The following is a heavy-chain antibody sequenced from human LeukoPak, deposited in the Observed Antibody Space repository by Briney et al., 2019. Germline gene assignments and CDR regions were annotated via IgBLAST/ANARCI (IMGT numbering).Heavy chain of an antibody. V-gene: IGHV3-74*01. CDR3: ARGLSGYSSSLGY. D-gene: IGHD6-6*01. CDR2: INSDGSST. CDR1: GFTFSSYW. Sequence: GGSLRLSCAASGFTFSSYWMHWVRQAPGEGLVWVSRINSDGSSTSYADSVKGRFTISRDNAKNTLYLQMNSLRAEDTAVYYCARGLSGYSSSLGYWGQGTLVTVSS. J-gene: IGHJ4*02.